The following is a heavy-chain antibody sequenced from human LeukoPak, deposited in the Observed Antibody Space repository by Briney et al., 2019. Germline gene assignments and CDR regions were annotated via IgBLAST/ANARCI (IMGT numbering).Heavy chain of an antibody. Sequence: QPGGSLRLSCTASGFTFGDYAMSWFRQAPGKGLEWVGFIRSKAYGGTTEYAASVKGRFTISRDDSKSIAYLQMNSLKTEDTAVYYCTRDVGFGKPPCDYWGQGTLVTVSS. D-gene: IGHD3-10*01. CDR2: IRSKAYGGTT. J-gene: IGHJ4*02. CDR1: GFTFGDYA. V-gene: IGHV3-49*03. CDR3: TRDVGFGKPPCDY.